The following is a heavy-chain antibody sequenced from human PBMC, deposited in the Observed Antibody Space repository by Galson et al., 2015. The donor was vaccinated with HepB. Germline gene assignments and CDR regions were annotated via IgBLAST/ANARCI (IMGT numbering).Heavy chain of an antibody. CDR1: GYTFTSYY. J-gene: IGHJ3*02. D-gene: IGHD1-26*01. Sequence: SVKVSCKASGYTFTSYYMHWVRQAPGQGLEWMGIINPSGGSTSYAQKFQGRVTMTRDTSTSTVYMELSSLRSEDTAVYYCARDRRWELLSPDDAFDIWGQGTMVTVSS. CDR3: ARDRRWELLSPDDAFDI. V-gene: IGHV1-46*01. CDR2: INPSGGST.